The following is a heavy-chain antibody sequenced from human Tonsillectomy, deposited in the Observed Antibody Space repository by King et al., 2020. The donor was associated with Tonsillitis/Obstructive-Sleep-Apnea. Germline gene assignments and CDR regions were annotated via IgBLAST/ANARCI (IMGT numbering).Heavy chain of an antibody. CDR3: ARMSPGRRLVDY. Sequence: VQLQESGPGLVKPSETLSLTCTVSGDSINNYYWSCIRQPPGKGLDWSGYIYYSGGTNYNPSLKSRITISVETSKNQFALMLSSVTAADTAVYYCARMSPGRRLVDYWGQGTLFTVSS. D-gene: IGHD1-14*01. V-gene: IGHV4-59*01. J-gene: IGHJ4*02. CDR2: IYYSGGT. CDR1: GDSINNYY.